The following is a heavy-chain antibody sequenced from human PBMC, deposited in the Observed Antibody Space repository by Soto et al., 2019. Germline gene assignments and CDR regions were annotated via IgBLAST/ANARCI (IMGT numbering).Heavy chain of an antibody. Sequence: PGGSLRLSCAASGFTVSSNYMSWVRQAPGKGLEWVSVIYSGGGTYYADSVKGRFTISRHNSKNTLYLQMNSLRAEDTAVYYCARGALLWFGAQGYYYYYLDVWGKGTTVTVSS. V-gene: IGHV3-53*04. J-gene: IGHJ6*03. CDR3: ARGALLWFGAQGYYYYYLDV. CDR1: GFTVSSNY. CDR2: IYSGGGT. D-gene: IGHD3-10*01.